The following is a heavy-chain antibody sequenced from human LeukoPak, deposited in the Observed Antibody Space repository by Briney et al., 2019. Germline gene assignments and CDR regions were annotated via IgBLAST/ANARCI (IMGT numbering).Heavy chain of an antibody. V-gene: IGHV4-39*01. CDR3: ARQNLLLDAFDI. CDR1: GGSVSTGSYY. CDR2: IYYGGGT. J-gene: IGHJ3*02. Sequence: SETLSLTCTVSGGSVSTGSYYWAWIRQSPGKGLEWIGSIYYGGGTYYNPSLKSRVTISVDTAKNPFSLKLSSVTAADTAVFYCARQNLLLDAFDIWGQGTMVTVSS. D-gene: IGHD2/OR15-2a*01.